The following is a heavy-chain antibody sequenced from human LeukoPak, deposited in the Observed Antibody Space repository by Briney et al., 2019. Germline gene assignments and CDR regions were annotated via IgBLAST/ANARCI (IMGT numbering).Heavy chain of an antibody. CDR3: AREGHCSGGSCLDN. CDR1: GYTFTGYY. V-gene: IGHV1-2*02. D-gene: IGHD2-15*01. J-gene: IGHJ4*02. Sequence: ASVKVSCKASGYTFTGYYIHWVRQAPGQGLEWMGWINPNSGGTNYAQKFQGRVTMTRDTSMTTAYMELSRLSSDDTAVYFGAREGHCSGGSCLDNWGQGTLVTVSS. CDR2: INPNSGGT.